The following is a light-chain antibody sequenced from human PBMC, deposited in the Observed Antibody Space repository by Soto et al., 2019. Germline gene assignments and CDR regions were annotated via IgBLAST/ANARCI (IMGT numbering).Light chain of an antibody. Sequence: QSVLTQPPSVSGAPGQRVTISCTASSSNIGAGYDVHWYQQLPGTAPKLLIYGNSNRPSGVPDRFSGSKSGTSASLAITGLHAEYEADYYCQSYDSSLSGDVFGTGTKLTVL. CDR3: QSYDSSLSGDV. J-gene: IGLJ1*01. V-gene: IGLV1-40*01. CDR1: SSNIGAGYD. CDR2: GNS.